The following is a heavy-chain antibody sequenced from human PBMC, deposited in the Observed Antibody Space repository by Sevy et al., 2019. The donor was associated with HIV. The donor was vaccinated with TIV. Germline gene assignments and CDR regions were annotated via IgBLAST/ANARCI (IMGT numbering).Heavy chain of an antibody. V-gene: IGHV3-9*01. CDR2: LTGDGSKK. CDR1: GFVFEDFA. J-gene: IGHJ5*02. CDR3: VRDMSPTLGTGHSWFDL. Sequence: GGSLRLSCVGSGFVFEDFAVHWVRRSPGKGLEWVSGLTGDGSKKFYEGSVKGRFTISRDNARNSRYLQMNNMKFDDTAFYYCVRDMSPTLGTGHSWFDLWGQGTLVTVSS.